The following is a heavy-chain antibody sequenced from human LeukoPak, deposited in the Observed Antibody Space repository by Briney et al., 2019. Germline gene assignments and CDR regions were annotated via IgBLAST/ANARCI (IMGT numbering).Heavy chain of an antibody. Sequence: SETLSLTCTVSGGSLGSYYWSWLRQPPGQGLEWIGYISDTGSTNYNPSLQSRVTMSVDTSNKYFSLKLRSETAADTAVYYCARHLAWYGTGSYYAYYYYGLDVWGQGTTVTVSS. CDR2: ISDTGST. D-gene: IGHD3-10*01. CDR3: ARHLAWYGTGSYYAYYYYGLDV. V-gene: IGHV4-59*08. J-gene: IGHJ6*02. CDR1: GGSLGSYY.